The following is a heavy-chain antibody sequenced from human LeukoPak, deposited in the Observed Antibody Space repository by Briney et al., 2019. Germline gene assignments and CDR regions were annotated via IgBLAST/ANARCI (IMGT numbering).Heavy chain of an antibody. D-gene: IGHD3-10*01. CDR3: ARTDGAYFDY. CDR1: GYNFTSYW. Sequence: GESLQISCKGSGYNFTSYWIGWVRQMPGIGLEWMGIIYPGDSDTRYSPSFQGQVTMSADRSINTAYLQWSSLKASDTAMYYCARTDGAYFDYWGQRSMVTVSS. CDR2: IYPGDSDT. V-gene: IGHV5-51*01. J-gene: IGHJ4*02.